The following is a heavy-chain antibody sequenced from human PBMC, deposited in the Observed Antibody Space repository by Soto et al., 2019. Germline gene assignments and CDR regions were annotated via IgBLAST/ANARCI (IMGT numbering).Heavy chain of an antibody. D-gene: IGHD5-12*01. J-gene: IGHJ6*02. V-gene: IGHV1-69*13. CDR2: IIPIFGTA. CDR1: GGTFSSYA. Sequence: SVKVSCKASGGTFSSYAISWVRQAPGQGLEWMGGIIPIFGTANYAQKFQGRVTITADESTSTAYMELSSLRSEDTAVYYCARCRSGYDSYFYYGMDVWGQGTTVTVS. CDR3: ARCRSGYDSYFYYGMDV.